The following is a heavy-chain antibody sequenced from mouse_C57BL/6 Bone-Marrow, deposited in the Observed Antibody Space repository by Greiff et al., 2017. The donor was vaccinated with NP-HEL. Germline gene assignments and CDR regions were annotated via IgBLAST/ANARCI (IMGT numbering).Heavy chain of an antibody. J-gene: IGHJ2*01. D-gene: IGHD2-1*01. Sequence: QVQLQQSGAELVRPGTSVKVSCKASGYAFTNYLIEWVKQRPGQGLEWIGVINPGSGGTNYNEQFKGKATLTADKSSSTAYMQLSSLTSEDSAVYFCARAYGNYERKYFDYWGQGTTLTVSS. CDR3: ARAYGNYERKYFDY. CDR1: GYAFTNYL. V-gene: IGHV1-54*01. CDR2: INPGSGGT.